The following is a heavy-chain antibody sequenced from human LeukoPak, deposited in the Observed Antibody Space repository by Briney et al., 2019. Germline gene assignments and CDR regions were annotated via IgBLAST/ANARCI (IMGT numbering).Heavy chain of an antibody. D-gene: IGHD3-9*01. J-gene: IGHJ4*02. CDR2: ISGSGGST. CDR3: AKDHQLRYFDWPAHSDY. CDR1: GFTFSSYA. Sequence: PGGSLRLSCAASGFTFSSYAMSWVRQAPGRGLEGVSAISGSGGSTYYADSVKGRFTISRDNSKNTLYLQMNSLRAEDTAVYYCAKDHQLRYFDWPAHSDYWGQGTLVTVSS. V-gene: IGHV3-23*01.